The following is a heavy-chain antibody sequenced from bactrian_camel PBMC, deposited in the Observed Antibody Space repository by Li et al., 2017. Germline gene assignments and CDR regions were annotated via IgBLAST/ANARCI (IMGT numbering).Heavy chain of an antibody. V-gene: IGHV3S55*01. CDR1: GLTFEGGN. Sequence: HVQLVESGGGAVQTGGSLRLTCTAVGLTFEGGNQGWYRETPGNEFELVSSIAPDGSRWYADSVQGRFTISRDNAKNTLYLQMNSLKTEDTAVYYCATWWSVGFWGQGTQVTVS. CDR2: IAPDGSR. D-gene: IGHD7*01. J-gene: IGHJ6*01. CDR3: ATWWSVGF.